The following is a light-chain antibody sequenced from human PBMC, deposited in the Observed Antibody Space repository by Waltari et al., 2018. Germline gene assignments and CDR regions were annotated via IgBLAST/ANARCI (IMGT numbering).Light chain of an antibody. Sequence: IQVTQSPSTLSASVGDRVNITYRTSESVNRHLAWYQQKPGRAPNLLIYKASTLETGAPSKFSGSGSGTEFSLTITNLQRDDFATYFCQHYDSYQYAFGPGTKLEIK. J-gene: IGKJ2*01. CDR2: KAS. V-gene: IGKV1-5*03. CDR1: ESVNRH. CDR3: QHYDSYQYA.